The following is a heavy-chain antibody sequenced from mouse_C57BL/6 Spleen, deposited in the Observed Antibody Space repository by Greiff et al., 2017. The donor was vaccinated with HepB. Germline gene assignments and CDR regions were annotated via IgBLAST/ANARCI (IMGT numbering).Heavy chain of an antibody. V-gene: IGHV1-5*01. CDR3: TCDYDGYYAMDY. Sequence: EVKVVESGTVLARPGASVKMSCKTSGYTFTSYWMHWVKQRPGQGLEWIGAIYPGNSDTSYNQKFKGKAKLTAVTSASTAYMELSSLTNEDSAVYYCTCDYDGYYAMDYWGQGTSVTVSS. D-gene: IGHD2-4*01. CDR1: GYTFTSYW. J-gene: IGHJ4*01. CDR2: IYPGNSDT.